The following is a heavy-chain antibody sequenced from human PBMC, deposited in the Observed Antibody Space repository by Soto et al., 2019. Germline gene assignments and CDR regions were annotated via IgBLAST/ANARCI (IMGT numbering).Heavy chain of an antibody. Sequence: QVQLVQSGAEVKKPGSSVKVSCKASGGTFSSYAISWVRQAPGQGLEWMGGIIPIFGTANYAQKFQGRVTITAYESTSTAYMELSSLRSEDTAVYYCARVLSLRSARLDAFDIWGQGTMVTVSS. CDR1: GGTFSSYA. CDR2: IIPIFGTA. CDR3: ARVLSLRSARLDAFDI. D-gene: IGHD6-6*01. J-gene: IGHJ3*02. V-gene: IGHV1-69*01.